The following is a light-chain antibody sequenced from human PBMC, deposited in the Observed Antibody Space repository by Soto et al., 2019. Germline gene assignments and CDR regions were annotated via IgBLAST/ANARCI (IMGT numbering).Light chain of an antibody. V-gene: IGKV3-11*01. CDR2: DAS. J-gene: IGKJ4*02. CDR3: EQRSDLPST. Sequence: EMVLTQSPATLSFSPGERATLSCRASPSVSSYLAWYHQKPGQAPRLLIYDASNRATGIPARFSVSGSGTDFTLTIGRLEPEEVGVYYCEQRSDLPSTFGGRNKVPIK. CDR1: PSVSSY.